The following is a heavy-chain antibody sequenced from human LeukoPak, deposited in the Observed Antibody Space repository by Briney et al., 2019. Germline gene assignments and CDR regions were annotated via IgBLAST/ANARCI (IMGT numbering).Heavy chain of an antibody. CDR1: GFTFSSYG. Sequence: GRSLRLSCAASGFTFSSYGMHWVRQAPGKGLEWVAVISYDGSNKYYADSVKGRFTISRDNSKNTLYLQMSSLRAEDTAVYYCAKDFSIRARNRNYFGYWGQGTLVPVSS. CDR2: ISYDGSNK. J-gene: IGHJ4*02. D-gene: IGHD1-14*01. V-gene: IGHV3-30*18. CDR3: AKDFSIRARNRNYFGY.